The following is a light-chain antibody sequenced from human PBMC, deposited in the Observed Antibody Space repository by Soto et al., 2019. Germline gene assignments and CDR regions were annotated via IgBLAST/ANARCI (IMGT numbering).Light chain of an antibody. Sequence: EIVLTQSPGTLSLSPGERATLSCRASQSVSSSYLAWYQQKPGQAPRLLIYGASSRATGIPDRFSGSGSGTDFTLTISRLESKDFAVYYCQQYGSSPLTFGGGTKVDIK. V-gene: IGKV3-20*01. CDR1: QSVSSSY. CDR3: QQYGSSPLT. J-gene: IGKJ4*01. CDR2: GAS.